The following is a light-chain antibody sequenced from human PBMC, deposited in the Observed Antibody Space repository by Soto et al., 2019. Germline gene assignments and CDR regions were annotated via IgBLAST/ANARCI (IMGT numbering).Light chain of an antibody. CDR3: QQFGNSPLLT. CDR1: QSVSSSY. CDR2: GVS. J-gene: IGKJ4*01. Sequence: EIVLTQSPGTLSLSPGERATLSCRASQSVSSSYLAWYQQKPGQAPRLLMYGVSTRATGIPDRFSGSGCGTDFTLTISRLEPEDCAVDYCQQFGNSPLLTFGGGTKVQIK. V-gene: IGKV3-20*01.